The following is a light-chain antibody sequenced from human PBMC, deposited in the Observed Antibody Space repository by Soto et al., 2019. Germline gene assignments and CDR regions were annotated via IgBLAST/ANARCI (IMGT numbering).Light chain of an antibody. Sequence: EIVLTQSPGTLSLSPGERATLSCRASQSVSSNSLAWYQQKPGQAPRLVIYGASSRATGIPDRFSGSGSGADLTLNISRLEPEDFAVYYCHQYGSSPKTFGQGTKVDIK. V-gene: IGKV3-20*01. CDR2: GAS. CDR1: QSVSSNS. CDR3: HQYGSSPKT. J-gene: IGKJ1*01.